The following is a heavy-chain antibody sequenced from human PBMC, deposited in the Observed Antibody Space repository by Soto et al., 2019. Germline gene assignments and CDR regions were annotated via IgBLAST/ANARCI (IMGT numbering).Heavy chain of an antibody. CDR2: IYHSGST. CDR1: GGSISSGGYS. CDR3: ARVRCISTSCYYLYGMDV. V-gene: IGHV4-30-2*01. J-gene: IGHJ6*02. D-gene: IGHD2-2*01. Sequence: SETLSLTCAVSGGSISSGGYSWSWIRQPPGKGLEWIGYIYHSGSTYYNPSLKSRVTISVDRSKNHFSLKLSSVTAADTAVYYCARVRCISTSCYYLYGMDVWGQGTTVTVSS.